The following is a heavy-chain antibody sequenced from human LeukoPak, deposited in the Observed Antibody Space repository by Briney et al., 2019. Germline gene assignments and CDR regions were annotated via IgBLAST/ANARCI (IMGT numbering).Heavy chain of an antibody. CDR3: ARVVTGDQFDY. CDR1: GGSISSYY. V-gene: IGHV4-59*01. D-gene: IGHD7-27*01. Sequence: SETLSLTCTVSGGSISSYYWSWIRQPPGKGLEWIGYIYYSGSTNYNPSLKSRVTISVDTSKNQFSLKLSSVTAADTAVYYCARVVTGDQFDYWGQGTLVTVSS. J-gene: IGHJ4*02. CDR2: IYYSGST.